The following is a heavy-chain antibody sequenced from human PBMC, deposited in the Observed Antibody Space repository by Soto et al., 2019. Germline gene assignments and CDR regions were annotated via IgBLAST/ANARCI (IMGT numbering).Heavy chain of an antibody. D-gene: IGHD2-2*01. CDR2: INPSGGST. Sequence: SVKVSCKASGYTFTSYYMHWVRQAPGQGLEWMGIINPSGGSTSYAQKFQGRVTMTRDTSTSTVYMELSSLRSEDTAVYYCARVGTIVVVPAAEEDAFDIWGQGTMVTVS. CDR3: ARVGTIVVVPAAEEDAFDI. J-gene: IGHJ3*02. V-gene: IGHV1-46*01. CDR1: GYTFTSYY.